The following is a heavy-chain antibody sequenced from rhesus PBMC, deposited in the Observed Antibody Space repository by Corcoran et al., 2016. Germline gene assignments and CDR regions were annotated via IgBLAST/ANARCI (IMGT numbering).Heavy chain of an antibody. CDR2: IYMTTCQH. CDR1: VGSISGGYG. D-gene: IGHD3-3*01. J-gene: IGHJ5-1*01. Sequence: QVQLQESGPGLLKPSETLSLTCAVSVGSISGGYGWGWISQPPGKGLEGIGSIYMTTCQHDYNPSHKSRVPSSADTSNNQFSLKLVSVTGAYTAVEYCGRVKYLDWLPEPNGFDVWGPGVLVTVSS. V-gene: IGHV4S7*01. CDR3: GRVKYLDWLPEPNGFDV.